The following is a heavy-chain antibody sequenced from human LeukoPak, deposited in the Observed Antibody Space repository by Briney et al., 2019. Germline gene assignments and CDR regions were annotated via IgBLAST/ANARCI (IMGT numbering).Heavy chain of an antibody. CDR1: GFTFSSYG. V-gene: IGHV3-30*18. D-gene: IGHD6-19*01. CDR3: AKSDSGWYFTS. CDR2: ISYDGSNK. J-gene: IGHJ5*02. Sequence: GGSLRLSCAASGFTFSSYGMHWVRQAPGKGLEWVAVISYDGSNKYYADSVKGRFTISRDNSKNTLYLQMNSLRAEDTAVYYCAKSDSGWYFTSWGQGTLLTVSS.